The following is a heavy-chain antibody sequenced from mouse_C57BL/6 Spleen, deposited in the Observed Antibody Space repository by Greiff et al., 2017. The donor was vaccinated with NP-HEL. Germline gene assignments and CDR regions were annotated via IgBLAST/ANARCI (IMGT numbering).Heavy chain of an antibody. D-gene: IGHD1-1*01. CDR2: INPNNGGT. J-gene: IGHJ3*01. CDR1: GYTFTDYY. Sequence: EVQLQQSGPELVKPGASVKISCKASGYTFTDYYMNWVKQSHGKSLEWIGDINPNNGGTSYNQKFKGKATLTVDKSSSTAYMELRSLTSEDSAVYYCARESGYYGSAFAYWGQGTLVTVSA. V-gene: IGHV1-26*01. CDR3: ARESGYYGSAFAY.